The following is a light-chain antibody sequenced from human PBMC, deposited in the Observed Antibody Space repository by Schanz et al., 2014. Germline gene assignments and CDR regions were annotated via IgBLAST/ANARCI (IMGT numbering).Light chain of an antibody. CDR2: GAS. V-gene: IGKV3-15*01. CDR1: QSLSGSY. CDR3: QQYNNWPPWT. J-gene: IGKJ1*01. Sequence: EIVLTQSPGTLSLSPGERATLSCRASQSLSGSYLAWYQQKPGQAPRLLIYGASTRATGIPARFSGSGSGTEFTLTISSLQSEDFAVYYCQQYNNWPPWTFGQGTKVE.